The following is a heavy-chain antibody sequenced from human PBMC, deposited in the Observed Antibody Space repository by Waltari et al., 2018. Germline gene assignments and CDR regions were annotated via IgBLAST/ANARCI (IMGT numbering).Heavy chain of an antibody. CDR2: INHSGST. Sequence: QVQLVESGGGLVQPGRSLRLSCTASGFAFRDYSMTWVRQAPGKGLEWIGEINHSGSTNYNPSLKSRVTISVDTSKNQFSLKLSSVTAADTAVYYCARGRGDILTGYYDYWGQGTLVTVSS. CDR1: GFAFRDYS. J-gene: IGHJ4*02. CDR3: ARGRGDILTGYYDY. D-gene: IGHD3-9*01. V-gene: IGHV4-34*01.